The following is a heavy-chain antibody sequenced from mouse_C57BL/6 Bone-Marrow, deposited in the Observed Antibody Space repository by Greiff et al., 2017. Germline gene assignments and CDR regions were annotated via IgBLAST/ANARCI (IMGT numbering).Heavy chain of an antibody. CDR2: IHPSDSDT. V-gene: IGHV1-74*01. Sequence: VKQRPGQGLEWIGRIHPSDSDTNYNQKFKGKATLTVDKSSSTAYMQLSSLTSEDSAVYYCAMGYEWFAYWGQGTLVTVSA. D-gene: IGHD2-3*01. CDR3: AMGYEWFAY. J-gene: IGHJ3*01.